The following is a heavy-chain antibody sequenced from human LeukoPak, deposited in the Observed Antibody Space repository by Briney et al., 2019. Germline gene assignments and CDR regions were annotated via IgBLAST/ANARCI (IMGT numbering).Heavy chain of an antibody. CDR1: GGSISSYY. CDR3: ATRYSSGWYYY. J-gene: IGHJ4*02. Sequence: PSETLSLTCTVSGGSISSYYWSWIRQPPGKGLEWIGYIYYSGSTNYNPSLKSRVTISVDTSKNQFSLKLSSVTAADTAVYYCATRYSSGWYYYWGQGTLVTVSS. CDR2: IYYSGST. V-gene: IGHV4-59*01. D-gene: IGHD6-19*01.